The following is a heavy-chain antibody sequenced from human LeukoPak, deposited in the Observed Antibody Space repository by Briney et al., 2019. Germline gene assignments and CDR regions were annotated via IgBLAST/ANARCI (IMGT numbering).Heavy chain of an antibody. CDR2: IYTSGST. CDR1: GGSISSGSYY. Sequence: SETLSLTCTVSGGSISSGSYYWSWIRQPAGKGLEWIGHIYTSGSTNYNPSLKSRVTISVDTSKNQFSLKLSSVTAADTAVYYCARVPGTPHDYYMDVWGKGTTVTVSS. J-gene: IGHJ6*03. CDR3: ARVPGTPHDYYMDV. D-gene: IGHD1-14*01. V-gene: IGHV4-61*09.